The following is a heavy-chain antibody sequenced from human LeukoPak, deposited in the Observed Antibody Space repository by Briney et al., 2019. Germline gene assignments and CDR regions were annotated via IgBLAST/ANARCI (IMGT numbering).Heavy chain of an antibody. CDR2: VYHVGTT. J-gene: IGHJ3*02. D-gene: IGHD6-13*01. CDR3: ARCLGFLIGSSWYPDAFDI. V-gene: IGHV4-38-2*02. CDR1: GYSISSGYF. Sequence: SETLSLTCTVSGYSISSGYFWGWIRQPPGKGLEWIGVYHVGTTDYNPSLKSRVTISVDRSKNQMSLKLSSVTAADTAVYYCARCLGFLIGSSWYPDAFDIWGQGTTVTVSS.